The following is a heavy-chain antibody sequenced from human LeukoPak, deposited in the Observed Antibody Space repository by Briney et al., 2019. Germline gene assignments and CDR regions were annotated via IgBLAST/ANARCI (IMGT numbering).Heavy chain of an antibody. CDR1: GFTFSSYA. CDR2: ISGSGGST. D-gene: IGHD3-10*01. Sequence: GGSLRLSCAASGFTFSSYAMSWVRQAPGKGLEWVSAISGSGGSTYYADSVEGRFTISRDNSKNTLYLQMNSLRAEDTAVYYCAKFGYYYGSGSYYNPLDYWGQGTLVTVSS. J-gene: IGHJ4*02. V-gene: IGHV3-23*01. CDR3: AKFGYYYGSGSYYNPLDY.